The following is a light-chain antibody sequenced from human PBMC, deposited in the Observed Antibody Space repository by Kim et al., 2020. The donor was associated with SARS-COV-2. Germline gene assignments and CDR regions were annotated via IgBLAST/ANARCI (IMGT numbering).Light chain of an antibody. CDR2: GRN. Sequence: SSELTQDPAVSVALGQTVRITCQGDILRRFYASWYQQRPGQAPLLVIYGRNVRPSGIPDRFSASSSGDTASLTITGAQAEDEAVYFCKSRDSSAYHLYYVFGSGTKVTVL. V-gene: IGLV3-19*01. J-gene: IGLJ1*01. CDR1: ILRRFY. CDR3: KSRDSSAYHLYYV.